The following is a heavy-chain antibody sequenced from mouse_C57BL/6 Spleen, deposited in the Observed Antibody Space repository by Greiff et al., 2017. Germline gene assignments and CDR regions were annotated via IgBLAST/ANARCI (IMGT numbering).Heavy chain of an antibody. Sequence: EVQGVESGGGLVKPGGSLKLSCAASGFTFSDYGMHWVRQAPEKGLEWVAYISSGSSTIYYADTVKGRFTISRDNAKDTLFLQMTSLRSEDTAMYYCARDYGSPWYVDVWGTGTTVTVSS. D-gene: IGHD1-1*01. CDR2: ISSGSSTI. V-gene: IGHV5-17*01. CDR1: GFTFSDYG. CDR3: ARDYGSPWYVDV. J-gene: IGHJ1*03.